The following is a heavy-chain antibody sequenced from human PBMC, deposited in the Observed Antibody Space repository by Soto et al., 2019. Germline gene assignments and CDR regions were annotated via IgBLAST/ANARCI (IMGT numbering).Heavy chain of an antibody. J-gene: IGHJ3*02. CDR3: ARGAARSSWYRSDDAFDI. V-gene: IGHV1-8*01. Sequence: ASLKVYCNSSGSTFTSYDINCVRHSPGQGLELIGWMNPNSGNTGYAQKFQGRVTMTRNTSISTAYMELSSLRSEDTAVYYCARGAARSSWYRSDDAFDIWGQGTMVTVSS. D-gene: IGHD6-13*01. CDR1: GSTFTSYD. CDR2: MNPNSGNT.